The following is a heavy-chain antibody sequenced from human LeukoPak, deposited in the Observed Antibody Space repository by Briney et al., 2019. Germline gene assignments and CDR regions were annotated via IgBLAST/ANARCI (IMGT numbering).Heavy chain of an antibody. CDR2: ISGSGGST. CDR3: AKRTTILGVVTRPYYFDY. CDR1: GFTFSSYA. Sequence: PGGSLRLSCAASGFTFSSYAMSWVRQAPGKGLEWVSAISGSGGSTYYADSVRGRFTISRDNTKNTLYLQMNSLRAEDTALYYCAKRTTILGVVTRPYYFDYWGQGSLVTVSA. J-gene: IGHJ4*02. V-gene: IGHV3-23*01. D-gene: IGHD3-3*01.